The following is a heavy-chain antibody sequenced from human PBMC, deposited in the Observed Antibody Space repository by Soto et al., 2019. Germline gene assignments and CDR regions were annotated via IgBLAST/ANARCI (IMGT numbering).Heavy chain of an antibody. Sequence: QRQLLQSGAELKRPGASVKIACEASGFNFNIHFIHWVRLAPGQGLEWLGKISPIGDKTTYPEKFQERGVRTKDTSTNIVYMELTRLTSDDTAVYYCARALNWNDPPFDPWGQGTLVTVSS. CDR1: GFNFNIHF. J-gene: IGHJ5*02. D-gene: IGHD1-1*01. CDR3: ARALNWNDPPFDP. CDR2: ISPIGDKT. V-gene: IGHV1-46*02.